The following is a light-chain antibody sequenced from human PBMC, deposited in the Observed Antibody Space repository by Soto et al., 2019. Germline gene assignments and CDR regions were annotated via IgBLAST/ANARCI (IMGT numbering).Light chain of an antibody. CDR1: SNDVGAYNY. J-gene: IGLJ2*01. CDR2: DVN. Sequence: QSALTQPHSVSGSPGQSVTIFCTGTSNDVGAYNYVSWYQQHPVKAPKLIIFDVNKRPSGVPDRFSGSKSGNTASLTISGLQVEDEGEYYYCSYVSTDTTTVVFGGGTKLTVL. CDR3: CSYVSTDTTTVV. V-gene: IGLV2-11*01.